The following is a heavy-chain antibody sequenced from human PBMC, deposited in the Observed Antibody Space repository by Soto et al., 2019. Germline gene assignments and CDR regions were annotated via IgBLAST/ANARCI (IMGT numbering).Heavy chain of an antibody. CDR1: GGTFSSYS. CDR2: IIPIFGTA. Sequence: QVQLVQSGAEVKKPGSSVKVSCKASGGTFSSYSINWVRQAPGQGLEWMGEIIPIFGTANYAQKFQGRVTITADESTSTAYMELSSLRSEDTAVYYCARVGYCSDTRCYYGQDYYFFYGMDVWGQGTTVTVS. J-gene: IGHJ6*02. V-gene: IGHV1-69*01. CDR3: ARVGYCSDTRCYYGQDYYFFYGMDV. D-gene: IGHD2-2*01.